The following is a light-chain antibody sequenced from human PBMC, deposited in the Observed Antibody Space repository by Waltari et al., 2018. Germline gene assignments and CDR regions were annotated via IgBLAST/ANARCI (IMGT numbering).Light chain of an antibody. CDR3: SSYTSSTGV. J-gene: IGLJ3*02. CDR2: DVS. V-gene: IGLV2-14*03. Sequence: QSALTQPAPVSGSPGQSITISCPGTSSDVGGYNYISWYQQHPGKAPKLMIYDVSNRPSGVSNRFSGSKSGNTASLTISGLQAEDEADYYCSSYTSSTGVFGGGTKLTVL. CDR1: SSDVGGYNY.